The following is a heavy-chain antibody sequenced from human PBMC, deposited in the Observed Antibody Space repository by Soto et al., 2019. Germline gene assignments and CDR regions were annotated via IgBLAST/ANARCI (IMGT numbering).Heavy chain of an antibody. V-gene: IGHV3-73*01. CDR1: GFSFSGSP. Sequence: GGSLRLSCAASGFSFSGSPMYCVRQASGKGLEWVGRIRSKANNYATAYAASVKGRFTISRDDSKNTLYLQMNSLRAEDTAVYNCAKEPVGPDWYFDLWGRGTLVTVSS. J-gene: IGHJ2*01. CDR2: IRSKANNYAT. CDR3: AKEPVGPDWYFDL.